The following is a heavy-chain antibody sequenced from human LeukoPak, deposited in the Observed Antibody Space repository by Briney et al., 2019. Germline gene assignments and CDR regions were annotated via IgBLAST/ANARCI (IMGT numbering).Heavy chain of an antibody. CDR2: FDPEDGET. Sequence: GASVKVSCKASGYTLTELSMHWVRQAPGKGLEWMGGFDPEDGETIYAQKFQGRVTMTEDTSTDTAYMELSSLRSEDTAVYYCATLYCSSTSCYKGFDYWGQGTLVTVSS. CDR3: ATLYCSSTSCYKGFDY. V-gene: IGHV1-24*01. D-gene: IGHD2-2*02. CDR1: GYTLTELS. J-gene: IGHJ4*02.